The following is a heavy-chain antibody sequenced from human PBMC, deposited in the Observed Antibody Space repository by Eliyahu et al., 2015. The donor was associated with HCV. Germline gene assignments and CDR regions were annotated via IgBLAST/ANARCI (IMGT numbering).Heavy chain of an antibody. CDR3: AKGLGATFDY. CDR2: ISTSGGST. CDR1: GFTFKNXA. Sequence: EVQLLESGGGLXQPGGSLRLSCAASGFTFKNXAXNWXRQAPGKGLEWXSGISTSGGSTXYADSVKGRFTISRDNSKNTLYLQMNSLRAEDTAVYYCAKGLGATFDYWGQGTLVTVSS. J-gene: IGHJ4*02. D-gene: IGHD1-26*01. V-gene: IGHV3-23*01.